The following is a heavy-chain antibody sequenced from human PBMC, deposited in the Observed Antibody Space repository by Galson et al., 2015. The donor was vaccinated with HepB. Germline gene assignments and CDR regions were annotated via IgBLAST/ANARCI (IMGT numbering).Heavy chain of an antibody. CDR2: VYWDDDK. CDR1: GFSLTTTQVG. D-gene: IGHD1-7*01. V-gene: IGHV2-5*02. Sequence: PALVKPTQTLTLTCTFSGFSLTTTQVGVGWVRQPPGKALEWLALVYWDDDKRYNPSLRNRLTVAKDTSKNQVVLTVTNVDPVDTSTYYCAHRLAYNGAWNFGSFDFWCQGTLVTVSS. J-gene: IGHJ4*02. CDR3: AHRLAYNGAWNFGSFDF.